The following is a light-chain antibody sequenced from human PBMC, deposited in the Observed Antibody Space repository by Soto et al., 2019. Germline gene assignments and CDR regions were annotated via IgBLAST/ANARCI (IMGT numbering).Light chain of an antibody. CDR3: QTWGSGIVV. CDR2: LNSAGSH. J-gene: IGLJ2*01. Sequence: QPVLTQSPSASASLGASVKLTCTLSSGHSNYAIAWHQQQSEKCPRYLMKLNSAGSHSKGDGIPDRFSGSSSGAERYLTISSLQSEDEADYYCQTWGSGIVVFGGGTKLTVL. CDR1: SGHSNYA. V-gene: IGLV4-69*01.